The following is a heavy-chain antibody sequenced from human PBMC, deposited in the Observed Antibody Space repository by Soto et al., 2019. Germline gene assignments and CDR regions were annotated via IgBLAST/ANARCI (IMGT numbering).Heavy chain of an antibody. CDR1: RFTFSSYW. CDR2: VNNDGSDT. V-gene: IGHV3-74*01. CDR3: ARGGFMHAFDM. Sequence: EVQLVESGGGLVQPGGSLRLSCAASRFTFSSYWIHWVRQAPGKGLVWVSRVNNDGSDTIYAGSVKGRFTISRDNAQNTVYLQMSSLRDEDTALYFCARGGFMHAFDMWGQGTMVTVSS. D-gene: IGHD2-8*01. J-gene: IGHJ3*02.